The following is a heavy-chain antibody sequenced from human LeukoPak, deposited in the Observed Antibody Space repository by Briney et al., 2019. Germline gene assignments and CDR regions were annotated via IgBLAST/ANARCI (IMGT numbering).Heavy chain of an antibody. D-gene: IGHD6-25*01. CDR1: GFTFSTYD. J-gene: IGHJ4*02. CDR2: IDTAGGT. V-gene: IGHV3-13*01. Sequence: GGSLRLSCAASGFTFSTYDMHWVRQVTGKGLEWVSGIDTAGGTYYPDSVKGRFTMSRENAKNSLHLQMNSLRAEDTAVYYCARGPAMSGFDYWGQGTLVTVSS. CDR3: ARGPAMSGFDY.